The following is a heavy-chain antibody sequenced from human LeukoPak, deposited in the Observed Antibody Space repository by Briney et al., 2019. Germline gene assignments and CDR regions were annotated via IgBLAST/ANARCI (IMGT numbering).Heavy chain of an antibody. D-gene: IGHD6-6*01. CDR2: ISAYNGNT. CDR1: GGRFTSYG. J-gene: IGHJ4*02. V-gene: IGHV1-18*04. Sequence: ASVKVSCKPSGGRFTSYGFSWVRQAPGQGLEWMGWISAYNGNTNYAQKLQGRVTMTTDTSTSTAYMELRSLRSDDTAVYYCARDLPYSSSDRTPFDYWGQGTLVTVSS. CDR3: ARDLPYSSSDRTPFDY.